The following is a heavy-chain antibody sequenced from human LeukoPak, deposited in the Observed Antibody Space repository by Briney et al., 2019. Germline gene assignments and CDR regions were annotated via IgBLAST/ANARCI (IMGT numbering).Heavy chain of an antibody. CDR3: ARRYCSSTSCLLDY. Sequence: GGSLRLSCAASGFTFSSYEMNWVRQAPGKGLEGLSYISSSGTTIFYAESLKGRFTISRDNAKNSLWLQMNSLRADDTAVYYCARRYCSSTSCLLDYWGQGTLVTVSS. J-gene: IGHJ4*02. CDR2: ISSSGTTI. CDR1: GFTFSSYE. V-gene: IGHV3-48*03. D-gene: IGHD2-2*01.